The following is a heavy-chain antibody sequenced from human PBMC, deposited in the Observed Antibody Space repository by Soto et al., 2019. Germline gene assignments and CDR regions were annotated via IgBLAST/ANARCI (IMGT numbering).Heavy chain of an antibody. CDR1: GFTFSSYA. CDR2: IYYTGST. J-gene: IGHJ4*02. D-gene: IGHD1-26*01. V-gene: IGHV3-30-3*01. CDR3: AGRRAGDYYFDY. Sequence: QVQLVESGGGVVQPGRSLRLSCAASGFTFSSYAMHWVRQAPGKGLEWIGTIYYTGSTSYSPSLKSRVTISVDTSKTQFSLNLNSVTAADTAVYYCAGRRAGDYYFDYWGQGTLVTVSS.